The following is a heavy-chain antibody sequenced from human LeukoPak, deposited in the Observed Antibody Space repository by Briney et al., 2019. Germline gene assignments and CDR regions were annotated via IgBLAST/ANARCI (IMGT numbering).Heavy chain of an antibody. CDR3: ARVVIAAAGTFELDY. V-gene: IGHV1-46*01. J-gene: IGHJ4*02. CDR2: INPSGGST. Sequence: ASVKVSCKASGYTFTSYYMHWVRQAPGQGLEWMGIINPSGGSTSYAQKFQGRVTMTRNTSTSTAYMELSSLRSEDTAVYYCARVVIAAAGTFELDYWGQGTLVTVSS. D-gene: IGHD6-13*01. CDR1: GYTFTSYY.